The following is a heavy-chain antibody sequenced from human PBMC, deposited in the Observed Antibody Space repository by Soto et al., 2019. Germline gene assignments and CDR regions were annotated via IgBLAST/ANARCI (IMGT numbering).Heavy chain of an antibody. Sequence: VQLVESGGGVVQPGMSLRLSCAASGFTLSDFGVQWVRQAPGKGLEWVAVISYEGLTQIYADSVKGRFAISRDNSRDTVYLQMNSLRVEDTAVYYWGKEAKVRSSDTWGLDFWGHGTQVTVSS. CDR3: GKEAKVRSSDTWGLDF. V-gene: IGHV3-30*18. D-gene: IGHD7-27*01. CDR2: ISYEGLTQ. J-gene: IGHJ4*01. CDR1: GFTLSDFG.